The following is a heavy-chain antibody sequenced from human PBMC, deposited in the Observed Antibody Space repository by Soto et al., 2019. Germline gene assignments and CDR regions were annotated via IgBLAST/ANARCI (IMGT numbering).Heavy chain of an antibody. CDR3: ARAIPRTFFGVVFGDFDI. Sequence: SETLSLTCTVSGGSISSYYWSWIRQPPGKGLEWIGYIYYSGSTNYNPSLKSRVTISVDTSKNQFSLKLSSVTAADTAVYYCARAIPRTFFGVVFGDFDIWGRGTMVTVS. CDR2: IYYSGST. J-gene: IGHJ3*02. V-gene: IGHV4-59*01. CDR1: GGSISSYY. D-gene: IGHD3-3*01.